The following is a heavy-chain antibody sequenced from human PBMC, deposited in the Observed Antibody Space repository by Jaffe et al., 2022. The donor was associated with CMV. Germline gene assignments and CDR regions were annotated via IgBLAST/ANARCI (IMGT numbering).Heavy chain of an antibody. D-gene: IGHD3-10*01. Sequence: QVQLQQWGAGVLKPSETLSLTCGVSGGSFGGFYWTWIRQSPGKGLEWIGAIKHSGTTKYNPSLQSRVSLSLDTSTNQFSLDLMSVTAADTAVYYCARGALQGSDYFRWGAPRYYSYCMDVWGEGTTVTVSS. V-gene: IGHV4-34*01. CDR3: ARGALQGSDYFRWGAPRYYSYCMDV. J-gene: IGHJ6*03. CDR1: GGSFGGFY. CDR2: IKHSGTT.